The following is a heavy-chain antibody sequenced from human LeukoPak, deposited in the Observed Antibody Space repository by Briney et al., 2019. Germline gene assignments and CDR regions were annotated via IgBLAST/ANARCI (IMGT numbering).Heavy chain of an antibody. V-gene: IGHV4-59*01. Sequence: PSATLSLTCTVSGGSISSYYWSWIRQPPGKGLEWIVYSYYTGSTNCNPSRKSRVTISVDTSKNQFALKLSSVTAADTAVYYCAREPAGTYVDYWGRGTLVTVS. CDR1: GGSISSYY. D-gene: IGHD1-1*01. CDR2: SYYTGST. J-gene: IGHJ4*02. CDR3: AREPAGTYVDY.